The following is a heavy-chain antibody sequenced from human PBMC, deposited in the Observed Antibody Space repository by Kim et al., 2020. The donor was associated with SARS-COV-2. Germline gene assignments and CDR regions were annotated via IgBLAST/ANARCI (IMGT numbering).Heavy chain of an antibody. J-gene: IGHJ4*02. Sequence: IFTADSVQGRVTIARENAKTSLYLQMNSLGDKDTAVYYCAREDTSSCPFHNWGQGTLVTVSS. D-gene: IGHD6-13*01. V-gene: IGHV3-48*02. CDR2: I. CDR3: AREDTSSCPFHN.